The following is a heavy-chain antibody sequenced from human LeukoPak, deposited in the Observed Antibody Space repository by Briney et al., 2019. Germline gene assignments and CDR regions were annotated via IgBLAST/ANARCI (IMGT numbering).Heavy chain of an antibody. J-gene: IGHJ4*02. CDR1: SGSTSNNNYY. Sequence: SETLSLTCTVSSGSTSNNNYYCGWIRQPPGKGLEWIGSMYYSGSTYYNPSLKSRVIISGDTSKNQFSLKLSSVTAADTAVYYCARRLKTTVAEFYFDYWGQGTLVTVSS. D-gene: IGHD6-19*01. CDR3: ARRLKTTVAEFYFDY. V-gene: IGHV4-39*01. CDR2: MYYSGST.